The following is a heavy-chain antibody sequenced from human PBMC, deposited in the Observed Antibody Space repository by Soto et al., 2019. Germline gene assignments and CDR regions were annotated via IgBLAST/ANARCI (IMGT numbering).Heavy chain of an antibody. CDR2: IIPIFGTA. J-gene: IGHJ5*02. CDR1: GGTFSSYA. CDR3: ARDRPAGLRFFGWFDP. D-gene: IGHD3-3*01. V-gene: IGHV1-69*13. Sequence: SVKVSCKXSGGTFSSYAISWVRQAPGQGLEWMGGIIPIFGTANYAQKFQGRVTITADESTSTAYMELSSLRSEDTAVYYCARDRPAGLRFFGWFDPWGQGTLVTVSS.